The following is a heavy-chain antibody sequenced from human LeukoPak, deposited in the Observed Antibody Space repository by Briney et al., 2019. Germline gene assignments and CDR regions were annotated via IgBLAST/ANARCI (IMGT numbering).Heavy chain of an antibody. V-gene: IGHV1-46*01. CDR3: ARSIHSSSAQDY. CDR1: GYTFTSYY. J-gene: IGHJ4*02. CDR2: INPSGGST. Sequence: ASVKVSCKASGYTFTSYYMHWVRQAPGQGLEWMGIINPSGGSTSYAQKFQGRVTMTRDTSISTAYMELSRLRSDDTAVYYCARSIHSSSAQDYWGQGTLVTVSS. D-gene: IGHD6-6*01.